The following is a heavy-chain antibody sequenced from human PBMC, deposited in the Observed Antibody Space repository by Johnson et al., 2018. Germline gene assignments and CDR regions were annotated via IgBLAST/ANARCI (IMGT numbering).Heavy chain of an antibody. D-gene: IGHD3-10*01. Sequence: QVQLVQSGGGVVQPGRSLRLSCAASGFTFSSYGMHWVRQAPGKGLEWVAIISYDGSRKYYEASVKGRFTISRDNSKNKLYLQMNSLRAEDTVVYYCARDTGPLDAFEIGGQGTMVTFSS. CDR3: ARDTGPLDAFEI. V-gene: IGHV3-30*03. CDR2: ISYDGSRK. J-gene: IGHJ3*02. CDR1: GFTFSSYG.